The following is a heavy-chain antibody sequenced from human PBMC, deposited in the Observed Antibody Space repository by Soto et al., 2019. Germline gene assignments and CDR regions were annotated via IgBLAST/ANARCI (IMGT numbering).Heavy chain of an antibody. CDR2: ISYDGSNK. D-gene: IGHD2-21*02. CDR1: GFTFSSYA. V-gene: IGHV3-30-3*01. J-gene: IGHJ6*02. Sequence: QVQLVESGGGVVQPGRSLRLSCAASGFTFSSYAMHWVRQAPGKGLEWVAVISYDGSNKYYADSVKGRFTISRDNSKNTLYLQMNSLRAEDTAVYYCARDLSYCGGDCYFSGGMDVWGQGTTVTVSS. CDR3: ARDLSYCGGDCYFSGGMDV.